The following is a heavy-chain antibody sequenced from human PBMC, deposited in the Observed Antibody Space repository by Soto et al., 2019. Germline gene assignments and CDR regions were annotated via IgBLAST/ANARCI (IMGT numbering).Heavy chain of an antibody. CDR1: GFTFSSYA. CDR3: ARVRDFWLGNWFDP. CDR2: ISGSGGST. V-gene: IGHV3-23*01. Sequence: GGSLRLSCAASGFTFSSYAMSWVRQAPGKGLEWVSAISGSGGSTYYADSVKGRFTISRDNSKNTLYLQMNSLRAEDTAVYYCARVRDFWLGNWFDPWGQGTLVTVSS. D-gene: IGHD3-3*01. J-gene: IGHJ5*02.